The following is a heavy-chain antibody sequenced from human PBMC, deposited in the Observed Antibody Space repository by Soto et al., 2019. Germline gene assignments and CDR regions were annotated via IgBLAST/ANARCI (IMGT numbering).Heavy chain of an antibody. J-gene: IGHJ4*02. CDR2: ISYDGSNK. D-gene: IGHD2-15*01. Sequence: QVQLVESGGGVVQPGRSLRLSCAASGFTFSSYGMHWVRQAPGKGLEWVAVISYDGSNKYYADSVKGRFTISRDNSKNPLYLEMNDIEAEDTDVYYCAPGIGAFDYWGQGTLVTVSS. V-gene: IGHV3-30*03. CDR3: APGIGAFDY. CDR1: GFTFSSYG.